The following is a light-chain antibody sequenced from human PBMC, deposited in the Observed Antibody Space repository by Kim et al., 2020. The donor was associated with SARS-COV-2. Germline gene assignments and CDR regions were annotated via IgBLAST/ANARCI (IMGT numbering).Light chain of an antibody. V-gene: IGKV3-20*01. CDR2: GAS. CDR1: KSVSTNY. J-gene: IGKJ2*01. CDR3: QQYGSSPYT. Sequence: LSPGERATLSCRASKSVSTNYLAWYQGKPGQAPRLLIFGASSRATGIPDRFSGSGSGTDFTLTISRLEPEDFAVYYCQQYGSSPYTFGQGTKLEI.